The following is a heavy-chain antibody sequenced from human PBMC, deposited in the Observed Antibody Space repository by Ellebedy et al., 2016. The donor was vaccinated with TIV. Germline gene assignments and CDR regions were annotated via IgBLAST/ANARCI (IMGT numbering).Heavy chain of an antibody. V-gene: IGHV3-23*01. J-gene: IGHJ3*02. CDR2: ISGSGDTT. D-gene: IGHD6-19*01. CDR1: GFTFSSYA. Sequence: GESLKISCAASGFTFSSYAMNWVRQAPGKGLEWVSAISGSGDTTYYADSVTGRFTISRDNSQDTVHLQMNSLRAEDTAVYYCTKRGVGWAAFDIWGPGTMVTVSS. CDR3: TKRGVGWAAFDI.